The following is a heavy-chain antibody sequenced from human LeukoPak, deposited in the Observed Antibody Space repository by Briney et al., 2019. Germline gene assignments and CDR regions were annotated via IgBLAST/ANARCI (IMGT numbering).Heavy chain of an antibody. CDR1: GGSIDIYY. J-gene: IGHJ4*02. CDR3: ARSTGNSTTWELDS. D-gene: IGHD2/OR15-2a*01. Sequence: SETLSLTCTVSGGSIDIYYWNWIRQSPGKGLEWIGFTSSIGRTNANTSLKSRVTLSVDTSKSHFSLRMYFVTAADTAVYYCARSTGNSTTWELDSWGQGILVTVSS. CDR2: TSSIGRT. V-gene: IGHV4-59*01.